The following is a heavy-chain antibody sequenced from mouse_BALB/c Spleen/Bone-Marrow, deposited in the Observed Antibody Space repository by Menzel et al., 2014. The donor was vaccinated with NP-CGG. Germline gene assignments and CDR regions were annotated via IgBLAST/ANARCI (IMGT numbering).Heavy chain of an antibody. D-gene: IGHD6-2*01. CDR3: AREGSLPGGFAY. J-gene: IGHJ3*01. Sequence: EVQLQQSGGGLVQPGGSRKLSCAASGFTFSNFGMHWVRQAPEKGLEWVAYISSGSNTIYYADTVKGRFTISRDNPKNTLFLQMTSLRSEDTANYYCAREGSLPGGFAYWGQGTLVTVSA. CDR1: GFTFSNFG. CDR2: ISSGSNTI. V-gene: IGHV5-17*02.